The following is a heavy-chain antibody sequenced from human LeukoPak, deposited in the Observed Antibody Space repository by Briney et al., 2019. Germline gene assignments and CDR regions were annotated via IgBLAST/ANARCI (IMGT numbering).Heavy chain of an antibody. CDR3: ARGGRRVPAARGPHYYYYYMDV. Sequence: PSETLSLTCTVSGGSISSYYWSWIRQPPGKGLEWIGYIYYSGSTNYNPSLKSRVTISVDTSKNQFSLKLSSVTAADTAVYYCARGGRRVPAARGPHYYYYYMDVWGKGTTVTVSS. D-gene: IGHD2-2*01. V-gene: IGHV4-59*01. CDR2: IYYSGST. J-gene: IGHJ6*03. CDR1: GGSISSYY.